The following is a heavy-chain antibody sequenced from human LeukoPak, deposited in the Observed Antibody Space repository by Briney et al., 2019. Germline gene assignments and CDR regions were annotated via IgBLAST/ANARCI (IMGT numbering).Heavy chain of an antibody. D-gene: IGHD2-8*01. CDR3: ARSYRIGVYYFDY. J-gene: IGHJ4*02. Sequence: RGESLKISCKGSGYSFTSYWIGWVRQMPGKGLEWMGIIYPGDSDTRYSPSFQGQVTISADKSISTAYLQWSSPKASDTAMYYCARSYRIGVYYFDYWGQGTLVTVSS. V-gene: IGHV5-51*01. CDR1: GYSFTSYW. CDR2: IYPGDSDT.